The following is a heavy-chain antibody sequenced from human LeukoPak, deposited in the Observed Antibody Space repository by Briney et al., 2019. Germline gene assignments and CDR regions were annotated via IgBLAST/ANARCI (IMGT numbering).Heavy chain of an antibody. Sequence: ALVKVSCKTSGYTFTTYGISWVRQAPGQGLEWMGWISGFNGNTNHAQKVQDRVTMTTDTSTSTAYMELRSLRSDDTAVYYCARDKSGYSGSYYDYWGQGTLVTVSS. V-gene: IGHV1-18*01. J-gene: IGHJ4*02. D-gene: IGHD1-26*01. CDR2: ISGFNGNT. CDR3: ARDKSGYSGSYYDY. CDR1: GYTFTTYG.